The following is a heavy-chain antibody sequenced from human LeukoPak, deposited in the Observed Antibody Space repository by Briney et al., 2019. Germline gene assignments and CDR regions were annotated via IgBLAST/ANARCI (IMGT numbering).Heavy chain of an antibody. Sequence: GGSLRLSCAASGFTFSSHWMSWVRQAPGKGREWVANIKQDGSEKYYVDSVKGRFTISRDNAKNSLYLQMNSLRAEDTAVYYCARVMVYFYYYYMDVWGKGTTVTISS. D-gene: IGHD3-10*01. CDR2: IKQDGSEK. CDR3: ARVMVYFYYYYMDV. CDR1: GFTFSSHW. V-gene: IGHV3-7*01. J-gene: IGHJ6*03.